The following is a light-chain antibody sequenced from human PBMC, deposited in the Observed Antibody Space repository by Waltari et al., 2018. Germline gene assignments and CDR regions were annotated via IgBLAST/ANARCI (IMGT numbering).Light chain of an antibody. V-gene: IGLV2-23*01. CDR1: SSDVGCYNL. Sequence: ALPQPAAVSGSPVHSTTISCTGTSSDVGCYNLVSWSQHHPGKAPKLMIYEGTQRPSGVSDRFSGSKSGDTASLTISGLQAEDEADYYCCSYVRDITWLFGGGTKLTVL. CDR2: EGT. CDR3: CSYVRDITWL. J-gene: IGLJ3*02.